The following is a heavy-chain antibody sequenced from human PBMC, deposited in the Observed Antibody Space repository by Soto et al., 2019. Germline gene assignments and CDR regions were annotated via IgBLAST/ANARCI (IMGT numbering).Heavy chain of an antibody. CDR1: GGSVSSGIYY. D-gene: IGHD6-19*01. CDR2: IYYSGST. Sequence: PSETLSLTCTVSGGSVSSGIYYWSWIRHPPGKGLEWIGYIYYSGSTNYNPSLKSRVTISVDTSKNQFSLRLSSVTAADTAVYFCARSVAVPGAHIDYWGQGTQVTVSS. CDR3: ARSVAVPGAHIDY. V-gene: IGHV4-61*01. J-gene: IGHJ4*02.